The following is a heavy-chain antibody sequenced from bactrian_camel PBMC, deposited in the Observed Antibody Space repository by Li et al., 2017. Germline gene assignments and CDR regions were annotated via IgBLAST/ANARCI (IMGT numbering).Heavy chain of an antibody. CDR3: TRETQWVGYHEFAEY. J-gene: IGHJ4*01. CDR2: IDSDGKT. Sequence: DVQLVESGGGSPQAGGSLRLSCVASGYITSSYCMGWFRQSEGKEREAVATIDSDGKTKYADSVKGRFTISTDNAQNTLYLQLNSLTREDLAMYYCTRETQWVGYHEFAEYWGQGTQ. CDR1: GYITSSYC. V-gene: IGHV3S67*01. D-gene: IGHD5*01.